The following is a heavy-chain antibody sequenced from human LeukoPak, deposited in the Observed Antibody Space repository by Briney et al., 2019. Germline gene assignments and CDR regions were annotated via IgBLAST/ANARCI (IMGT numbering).Heavy chain of an antibody. J-gene: IGHJ4*02. CDR2: ISGSGGNT. D-gene: IGHD4-17*01. CDR1: GFTFSSSA. V-gene: IGHV3-23*01. CDR3: ASAGNDYGDYPNV. Sequence: GGSLRLSCAASGFTFSSSAMSWVRQAPGKGLEWVSTISGSGGNTYYADSVKGRFTISRDNSENAFYLQMNSLRAEDTAVYYCASAGNDYGDYPNVWGQGTLVTVSS.